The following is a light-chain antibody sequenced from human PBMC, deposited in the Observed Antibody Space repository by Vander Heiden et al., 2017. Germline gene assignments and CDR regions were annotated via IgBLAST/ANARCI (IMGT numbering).Light chain of an antibody. CDR1: QSVLYSSNNKNY. CDR3: QQDASTPGT. J-gene: IGKJ1*01. CDR2: WAS. V-gene: IGKV4-1*01. Sequence: DIVMTQSPDSLAVSLGERATINCKSSQSVLYSSNNKNYLAWYQQKPGQPPKLLIYWASTRESGVPDRFSGSGSGTDYTLTISSLQAEDVAVYYCQQDASTPGTFGQGTKVEIK.